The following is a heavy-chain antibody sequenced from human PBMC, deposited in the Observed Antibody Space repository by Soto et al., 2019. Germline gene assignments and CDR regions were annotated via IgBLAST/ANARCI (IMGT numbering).Heavy chain of an antibody. Sequence: ASVKVSCKASGGTFSSYAISWVRQAPGQGLEWMGGIIPILGIANYAQKFQGRVTITADKSTSTAYMELSSLRSEDTAVYYGARSDCSGGSCQENWFDPWGQGTLVTVSS. V-gene: IGHV1-69*10. J-gene: IGHJ5*02. CDR3: ARSDCSGGSCQENWFDP. D-gene: IGHD2-15*01. CDR2: IIPILGIA. CDR1: GGTFSSYA.